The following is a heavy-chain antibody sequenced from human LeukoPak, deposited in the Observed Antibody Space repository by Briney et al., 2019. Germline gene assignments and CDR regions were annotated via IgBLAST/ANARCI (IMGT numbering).Heavy chain of an antibody. CDR2: IYYSGST. CDR1: GGSINGGAYY. J-gene: IGHJ6*02. Sequence: PSETLSLTCTVSGGSINGGAYYWSWIRQHPGKGLEWIGYIYYSGSTYYNPSLKSRVTISVDTSKNQFSLKLSSVTAADTAVYYCARKKHPYYGMDVWGQGTTVTVSS. V-gene: IGHV4-31*03. CDR3: ARKKHPYYGMDV.